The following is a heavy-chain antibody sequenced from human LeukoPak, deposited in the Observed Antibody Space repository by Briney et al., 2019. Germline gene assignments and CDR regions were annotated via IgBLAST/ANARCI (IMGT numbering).Heavy chain of an antibody. J-gene: IGHJ4*02. Sequence: GGSLRLSCAASGFTFSSYGMHWVRQAPGKGLEWVAFIRYDGSNKYYTDSVKGRFTVSRDNSKNTVYLQMSSLRPEDTAVYSCAKVHTPGATMSYIDNWGQGTLVTVS. CDR3: AKVHTPGATMSYIDN. D-gene: IGHD1-26*01. CDR2: IRYDGSNK. V-gene: IGHV3-30*02. CDR1: GFTFSSYG.